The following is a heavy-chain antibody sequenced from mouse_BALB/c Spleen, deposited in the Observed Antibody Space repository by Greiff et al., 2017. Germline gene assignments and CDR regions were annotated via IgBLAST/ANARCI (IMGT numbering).Heavy chain of an antibody. CDR3: ARKVYSDYAMDY. J-gene: IGHJ4*01. D-gene: IGHD2-12*01. V-gene: IGHV2-2*02. CDR2: IWSGGST. Sequence: QVQLKESGPGLVQPSQSLSITCTVSGFSLTSYGVHWVRQSPGKGLEWLGVIWSGGSTDYNAAFISRLSISKDNSKSQVFFKMNSLQANDTAIYYCARKVYSDYAMDYWGQGTSVTVAS. CDR1: GFSLTSYG.